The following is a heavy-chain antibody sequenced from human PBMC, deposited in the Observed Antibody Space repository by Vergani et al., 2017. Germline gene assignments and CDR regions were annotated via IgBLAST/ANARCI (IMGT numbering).Heavy chain of an antibody. CDR2: IYHSGST. D-gene: IGHD3-10*01. CDR1: GGSISSGGYS. Sequence: QLQLQESGSGLVKPSQTLSLTCAVSGGSISSGGYSWSWIRQPPGKGLEWIGYIYHSGSTYYNPSLKSRVTISVDRSKNQFSLKLSSVTAADTAVYYCARRWNYYGSGSYSSPLYYFDYWGQGTLVTVSS. V-gene: IGHV4-30-2*01. CDR3: ARRWNYYGSGSYSSPLYYFDY. J-gene: IGHJ4*02.